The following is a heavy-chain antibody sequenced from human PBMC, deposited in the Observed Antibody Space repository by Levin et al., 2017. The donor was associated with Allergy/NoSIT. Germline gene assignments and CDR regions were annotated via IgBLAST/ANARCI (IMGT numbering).Heavy chain of an antibody. CDR2: ISSSSSDI. Sequence: GGSLRLSCAASGFTFNSWTMNWVRQAPGRGLEWVSSISSSSSDIFYADSVKGRFTISRDNAKNSLYLQMDSLRAEDTAVYYCARSFDYWGQGTLVTVSS. V-gene: IGHV3-21*01. CDR1: GFTFNSWT. CDR3: ARSFDY. J-gene: IGHJ4*02.